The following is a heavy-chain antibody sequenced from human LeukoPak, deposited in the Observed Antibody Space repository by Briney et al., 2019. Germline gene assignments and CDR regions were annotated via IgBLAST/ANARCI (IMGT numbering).Heavy chain of an antibody. CDR1: GGSISSSSYY. J-gene: IGHJ5*02. CDR2: IYYSGST. V-gene: IGHV4-39*07. Sequence: SETLSLTCTVSGGSISSSSYYWGWIRQPPGKGLEWIGSIYYSGSTYYNPSLKSRVTISVDTSKNQFSLKLSSVTAADTAVYYCAREGSYRNWFDPWGQGTLVTVSS. CDR3: AREGSYRNWFDP. D-gene: IGHD5-18*01.